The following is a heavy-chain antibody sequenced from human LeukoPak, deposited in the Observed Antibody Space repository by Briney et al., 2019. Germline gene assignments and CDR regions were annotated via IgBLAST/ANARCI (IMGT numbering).Heavy chain of an antibody. V-gene: IGHV3-43*01. J-gene: IGHJ4*02. CDR2: ISWEGQTT. CDR1: GFTFDDYA. D-gene: IGHD3-10*01. CDR3: TRDTGYGSATNYFDS. Sequence: PGGSLRLSCAASGFTFDDYAMHWVRHAPGKGLEWVALISWEGQTTYYADSVRGRFTISRDNSKNSLYLQMNSLRTEDTAFYYCTRDTGYGSATNYFDSWGQGTLVSVSS.